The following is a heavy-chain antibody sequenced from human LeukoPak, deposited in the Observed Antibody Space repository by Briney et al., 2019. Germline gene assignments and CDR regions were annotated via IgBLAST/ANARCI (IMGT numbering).Heavy chain of an antibody. CDR2: IYHSGST. Sequence: SETLSLTCTVSGGSISSYYWGWIRQPPGKGLEWIGSIYHSGSTYYNPSLKSRVTISVDTSKNQFSLKLSSVTAADTAVYYCARDPETRYYDSSGRYHYFDYWGQGTLVTVSS. V-gene: IGHV4-38-2*02. CDR1: GGSISSYY. CDR3: ARDPETRYYDSSGRYHYFDY. D-gene: IGHD3-22*01. J-gene: IGHJ4*02.